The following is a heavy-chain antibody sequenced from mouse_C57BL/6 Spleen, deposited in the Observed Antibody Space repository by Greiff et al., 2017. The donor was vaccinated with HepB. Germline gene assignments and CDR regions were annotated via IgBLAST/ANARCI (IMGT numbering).Heavy chain of an antibody. J-gene: IGHJ2*01. CDR1: GFTFSSYA. D-gene: IGHD1-1*01. V-gene: IGHV5-9-1*02. CDR3: TRDRGYGSPYFDY. CDR2: ISSGGDYI. Sequence: EVKLMESGEGLVKPGGSLKLSCAASGFTFSSYAMSWVRQTPEKRLEWVAYISSGGDYIYYADTVKGRFTISRDNARNTLYLQMSSLKSEDTAMYYCTRDRGYGSPYFDYWGQGTTLTVSS.